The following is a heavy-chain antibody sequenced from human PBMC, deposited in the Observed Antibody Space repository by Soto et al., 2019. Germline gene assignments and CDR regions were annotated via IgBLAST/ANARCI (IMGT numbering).Heavy chain of an antibody. D-gene: IGHD1-26*01. CDR1: GGSISSYY. Sequence: SETLSLTCTVSGGSISSYYWSWIRQPPGKGLEWIGYIYYSGSTNYNPSLKSRVTISVDTSKNQFSLKLSPVTAADTAVYYCARDRWGVGATGAWGQGTLVTVSS. CDR3: ARDRWGVGATGA. J-gene: IGHJ5*02. V-gene: IGHV4-59*01. CDR2: IYYSGST.